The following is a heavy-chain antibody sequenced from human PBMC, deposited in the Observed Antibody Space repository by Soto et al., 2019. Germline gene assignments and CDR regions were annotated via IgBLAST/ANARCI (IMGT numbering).Heavy chain of an antibody. CDR1: GYSISSGYY. V-gene: IGHV4-38-2*01. J-gene: IGHJ3*02. CDR3: ARAGIVVVPAALRDMSAFDI. CDR2: IYHSGST. Sequence: SETLSLTCAVSGYSISSGYYWGWIRQPPGKGLEWIGSIYHSGSTYYNPSLKGRVTISVDTSKNQFSLKLGSVTAADTAVYYCARAGIVVVPAALRDMSAFDIWGQGTMVTVSS. D-gene: IGHD2-2*01.